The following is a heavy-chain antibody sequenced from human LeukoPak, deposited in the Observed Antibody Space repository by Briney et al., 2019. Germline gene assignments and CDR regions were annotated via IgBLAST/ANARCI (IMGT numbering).Heavy chain of an antibody. Sequence: GGSLRLSCAASGFTFSSYAMHWVRQAPGKGLEWVAVISYDGSNKYYADSVKGRFTISRDNSKNTLYLQMNSLRAEDTAVYYCARHGEYSYGPYPYYYYYYMDVWGKGTTVTVSS. J-gene: IGHJ6*03. CDR3: ARHGEYSYGPYPYYYYYYMDV. V-gene: IGHV3-30-3*01. CDR2: ISYDGSNK. D-gene: IGHD5-18*01. CDR1: GFTFSSYA.